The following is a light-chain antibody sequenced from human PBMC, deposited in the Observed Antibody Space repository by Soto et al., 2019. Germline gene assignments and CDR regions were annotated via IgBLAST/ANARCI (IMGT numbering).Light chain of an antibody. Sequence: QCALTQPASGSGSPRQSSTISCTVGSYNFVSWYQQHPGKAPKALIYEVSKRPSGVSDRFSGSKSGNTASLTISGPQAEDEADYYCCSDAGRSTYAFGTGTKVTVL. V-gene: IGLV2-23*02. CDR1: GSYNF. CDR2: EVS. CDR3: CSDAGRSTYA. J-gene: IGLJ1*01.